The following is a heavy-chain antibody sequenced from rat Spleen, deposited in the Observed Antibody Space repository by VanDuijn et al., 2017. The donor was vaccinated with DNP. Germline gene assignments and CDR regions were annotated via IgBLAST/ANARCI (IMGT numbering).Heavy chain of an antibody. V-gene: IGHV5-17*01. CDR3: AGRPPPTRGPFDY. CDR1: GFTFSDYA. Sequence: EVQLVESGGGLVQPGRSLKLSCAASGFTFSDYAMAWVRQAPKKGLEWVATISSDGSSTYYPDSVKGRFTISRDDAKSTLYLQMNSLRSDDTATYYCAGRPPPTRGPFDYWGQGVMVTVSS. CDR2: ISSDGSST. D-gene: IGHD1-4*01. J-gene: IGHJ2*01.